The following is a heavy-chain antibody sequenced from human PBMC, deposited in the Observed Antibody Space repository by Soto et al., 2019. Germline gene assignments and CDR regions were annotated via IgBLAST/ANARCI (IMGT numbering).Heavy chain of an antibody. CDR3: VSPQRLTTPYYSDF. J-gene: IGHJ4*02. D-gene: IGHD1-1*01. Sequence: QLQLQESGPGLVKPSETLSLTCSVTGGSINTSSDYWGWIRQPPGKGLEWIASIYSGGSTYFNPSPMRRAIXXLXMXTPQVALKLISATAADTAVYYCVSPQRLTTPYYSDFWGQGTLVTVSS. CDR2: IYSGGST. V-gene: IGHV4-39*01. CDR1: GGSINTSSDY.